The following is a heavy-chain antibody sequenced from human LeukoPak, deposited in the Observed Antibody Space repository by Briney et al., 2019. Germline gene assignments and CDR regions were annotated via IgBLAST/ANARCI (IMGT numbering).Heavy chain of an antibody. V-gene: IGHV3-23*01. J-gene: IGHJ4*02. Sequence: PGGSLRLSCAASGFSFNTCAMSWVRQAPGKGLEWVSTISSGGRSTDYADSVKGQFTISRDNSKNTLYLQMNSLRAEDTAVYYCARERYFDYWGQGTLVTVSS. CDR2: ISSGGRST. CDR3: ARERYFDY. CDR1: GFSFNTCA.